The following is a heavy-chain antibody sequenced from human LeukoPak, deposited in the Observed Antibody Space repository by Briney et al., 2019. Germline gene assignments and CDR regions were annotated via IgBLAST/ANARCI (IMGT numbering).Heavy chain of an antibody. CDR1: GFTFSSYG. D-gene: IGHD2-2*01. CDR3: AKGLPAAPKPDAFDI. J-gene: IGHJ3*02. CDR2: IRYDGSNK. V-gene: IGHV3-30*02. Sequence: PGGSLRLSCAASGFTFSSYGMHWVRQAPGKGLEWVAFIRYDGSNKYYADSVKGRFTISRDNSKNTLYLRMNSLRAEDTAVYYCAKGLPAAPKPDAFDIWGQGTMVTVSS.